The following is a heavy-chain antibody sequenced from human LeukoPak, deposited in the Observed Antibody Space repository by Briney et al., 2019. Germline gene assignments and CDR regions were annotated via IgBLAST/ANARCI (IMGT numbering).Heavy chain of an antibody. CDR3: ARDDSSGYYVFDY. CDR2: IYYSGSI. D-gene: IGHD3-22*01. CDR1: GGSVSSGSYY. V-gene: IGHV4-61*01. Sequence: SETLSLTCTVSGGSVSSGSYYWSWIRQPPGKGLEWIGYIYYSGSINYNPSLKSRVTISVDTSKNQFSLKLSSVTAADTAVYYCARDDSSGYYVFDYWGQGTLVTVSS. J-gene: IGHJ4*02.